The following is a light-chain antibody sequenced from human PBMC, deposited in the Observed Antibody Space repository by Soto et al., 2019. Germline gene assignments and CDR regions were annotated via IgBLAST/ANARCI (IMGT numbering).Light chain of an antibody. CDR2: EVS. CDR1: SSDVGGYNY. CDR3: SSYTTSSTHWV. V-gene: IGLV2-14*01. Sequence: QSVLTPPASVSGSPGPSITLSCPGTSSDVGGYNYVSWYPQHPGKAPKLMIYEVSNRPSGVSNRFSGSKSGNTASLTISGLQAEDEADYSCSSYTTSSTHWVFGGGTQLTVL. J-gene: IGLJ3*02.